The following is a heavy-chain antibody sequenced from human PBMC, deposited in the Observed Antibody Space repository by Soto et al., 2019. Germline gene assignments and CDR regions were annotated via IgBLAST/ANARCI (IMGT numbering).Heavy chain of an antibody. CDR3: TSENGLNGFDI. V-gene: IGHV3-64*07. D-gene: IGHD2-2*03. CDR2: ISANGVGT. Sequence: QLVESGGGLVQPGGSLRVSCAASGFSFSSHSMHWVRQAPGKRLEYISAISANGVGTYYADSVKGRFTISRDNSKNTLYLQMGSLRAEDMAVYHCTSENGLNGFDIWGQGTMVTVSS. J-gene: IGHJ3*02. CDR1: GFSFSSHS.